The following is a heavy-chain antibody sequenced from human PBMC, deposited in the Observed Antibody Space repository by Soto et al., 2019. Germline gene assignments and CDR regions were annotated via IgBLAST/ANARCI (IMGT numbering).Heavy chain of an antibody. D-gene: IGHD6-13*01. J-gene: IGHJ6*02. CDR3: LIVRDSNSWPSRKV. V-gene: IGHV1-18*01. CDR2: ISTNSGNI. Sequence: QVHLVQSGAEVKKTGASVNVSCKTSGYTFTRNGISWVRQAPGQGLEWMGWISTNSGNIKYAQKLQGRVIMTTDTSTTPAYMDLRSVGSDFTVLYYCLIVRDSNSWPSRKVGGRGTTIAVSS. CDR1: GYTFTRNG.